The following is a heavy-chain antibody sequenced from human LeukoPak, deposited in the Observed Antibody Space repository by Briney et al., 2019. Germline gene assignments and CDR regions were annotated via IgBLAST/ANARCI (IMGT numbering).Heavy chain of an antibody. J-gene: IGHJ3*02. CDR1: GGSISSSSYY. CDR3: AIIPVTIFGVVIAFDI. Sequence: SETLSLTCTVSGGSISSSSYYWGWIRQPPGKGLECIGSIYYSGSTYYNPSLKSRVTISVDTSKHQFSLKLSSVTAADTAVYYCAIIPVTIFGVVIAFDIWGQGTMVTVSS. CDR2: IYYSGST. V-gene: IGHV4-39*01. D-gene: IGHD3-3*01.